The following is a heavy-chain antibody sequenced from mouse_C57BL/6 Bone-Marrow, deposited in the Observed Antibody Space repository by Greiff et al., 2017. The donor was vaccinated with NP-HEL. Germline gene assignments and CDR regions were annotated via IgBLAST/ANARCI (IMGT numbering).Heavy chain of an antibody. V-gene: IGHV1-50*01. D-gene: IGHD2-1*01. CDR2: IDPADSYT. Sequence: VQLQQPGAELVKPGASVKLSCKASGYTFTSYWMQWVKQRPGQGLEWIGEIDPADSYTNYNQKFKGKATVTVDTSSSTAYMQLSSLTSEDSAVYYCARRYYGNGYWGQGTTLTVSS. CDR3: ARRYYGNGY. J-gene: IGHJ2*01. CDR1: GYTFTSYW.